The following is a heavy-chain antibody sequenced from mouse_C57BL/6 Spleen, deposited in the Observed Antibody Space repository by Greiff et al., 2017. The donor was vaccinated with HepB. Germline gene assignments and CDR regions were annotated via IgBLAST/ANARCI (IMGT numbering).Heavy chain of an antibody. J-gene: IGHJ3*01. V-gene: IGHV14-1*01. D-gene: IGHD1-1*01. CDR1: GFNIKDYY. CDR3: TTSYYGSSYFAY. CDR2: IDPEDGDT. Sequence: EVKLMESGAELVRPGASVKLSCTASGFNIKDYYMHWVKQRPEQGLEWIGRIDPEDGDTEYAPKFQGTATMTADTSSNTAYLQLSSLTSEDTAVYYCTTSYYGSSYFAYWGQGTLVTVSA.